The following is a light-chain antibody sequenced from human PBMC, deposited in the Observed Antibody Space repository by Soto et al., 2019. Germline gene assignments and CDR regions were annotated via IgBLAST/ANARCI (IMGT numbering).Light chain of an antibody. J-gene: IGLJ3*02. V-gene: IGLV2-14*01. CDR1: SSDIGAYDY. Sequence: QSALTQPASLSGSPGQSITISCTGTSSDIGAYDYVSWFQQHPGKAPKLMISEVNNRPSGVSNRFSGSKSGNTAYLTISGLQAEDEADYYCLSYTSTNTRVFGGGTKVTVL. CDR2: EVN. CDR3: LSYTSTNTRV.